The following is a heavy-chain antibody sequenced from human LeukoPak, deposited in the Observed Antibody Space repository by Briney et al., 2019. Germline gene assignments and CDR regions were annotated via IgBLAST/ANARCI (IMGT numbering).Heavy chain of an antibody. J-gene: IGHJ4*02. Sequence: GGSLRLSCTASGFTFGDYAMSWFRQAPGKGLEWVANIKPDGSEKYYVDSVKGRFTISRDNAKNPLYLQMNSLRAGDTAVYYCASRDYWGQGTLVTVSS. CDR2: IKPDGSEK. CDR1: GFTFGDYA. V-gene: IGHV3-7*01. CDR3: ASRDY.